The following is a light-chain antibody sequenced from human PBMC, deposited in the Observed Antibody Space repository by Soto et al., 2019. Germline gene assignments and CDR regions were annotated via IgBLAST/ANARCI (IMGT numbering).Light chain of an antibody. CDR2: EVS. Sequence: QSALTQPPSASGSPGQSVTISCTGTSSDVGGYNYVSWYQKHPGKAPKLMIYEVSKRPSGVPDRFSGSKSGNTASLTVSGLQAEDEADYYCNSYAGSNNWVFGGGTKVTVL. J-gene: IGLJ3*02. CDR1: SSDVGGYNY. CDR3: NSYAGSNNWV. V-gene: IGLV2-8*01.